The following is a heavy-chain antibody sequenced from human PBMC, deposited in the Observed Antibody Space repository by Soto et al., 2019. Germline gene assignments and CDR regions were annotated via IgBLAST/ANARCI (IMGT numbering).Heavy chain of an antibody. V-gene: IGHV3-23*01. CDR1: GFTFSSYA. CDR2: ISGSGGST. J-gene: IGHJ4*02. CDR3: ARRGSGSYYDY. Sequence: GGSLRLSCTASGFTFSSYAMRWVRQAPVKGLEWVSAISGSGGSTYYADSVKGRFTISRDNSKNTLYLQMNSLRAEDTAVYYCARRGSGSYYDYWGQGTLVTVSS. D-gene: IGHD1-26*01.